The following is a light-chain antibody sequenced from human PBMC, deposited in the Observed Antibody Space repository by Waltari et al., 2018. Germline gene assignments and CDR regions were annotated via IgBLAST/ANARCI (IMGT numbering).Light chain of an antibody. Sequence: DVVMTRSPLFLPVTLGQPASISCRSSQSLVSSDGNTYFNWVQQRPGQTPRRLVYKVSTRDSGGPDRFIGSGSGTDFTLRISRVEAEDVGVYYCMQGIHRPWTFGQGTKVEI. J-gene: IGKJ1*01. CDR3: MQGIHRPWT. CDR2: KVS. V-gene: IGKV2-30*01. CDR1: QSLVSSDGNTY.